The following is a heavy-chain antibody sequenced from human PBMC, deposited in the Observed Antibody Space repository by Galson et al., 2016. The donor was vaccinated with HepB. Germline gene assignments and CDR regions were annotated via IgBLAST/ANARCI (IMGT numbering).Heavy chain of an antibody. CDR2: INPNSGDT. J-gene: IGHJ4*02. CDR3: AREVDDFWTGHHRIDN. Sequence: SVKVSCKASGYTFTGDYIHWVRQAPGQGAEWMGWINPNSGDTNYAQKFQDWVTMTRDTSISTAYMELRRLRSGDTAVYYCAREVDDFWTGHHRIDNWGQGTLVTVSS. V-gene: IGHV1-2*04. D-gene: IGHD3/OR15-3a*01. CDR1: GYTFTGDY.